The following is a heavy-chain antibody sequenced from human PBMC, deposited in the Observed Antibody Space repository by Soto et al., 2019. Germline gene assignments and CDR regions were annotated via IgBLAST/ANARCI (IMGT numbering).Heavy chain of an antibody. V-gene: IGHV1-69*01. J-gene: IGHJ6*02. CDR1: GGTFSTYA. CDR3: ARVRVVGATRLYYHYGLDV. CDR2: VIPIFGTS. Sequence: QVQLVQSGAEVKKPGSSVKVSCKASGGTFSTYAISWVRQAPGQGLEWMGGVIPIFGTSTYAQNFQGRVTLTADESTSTAYMELSRLRSEDTAVYYCARVRVVGATRLYYHYGLDVWGQGTTVTVSS. D-gene: IGHD1-26*01.